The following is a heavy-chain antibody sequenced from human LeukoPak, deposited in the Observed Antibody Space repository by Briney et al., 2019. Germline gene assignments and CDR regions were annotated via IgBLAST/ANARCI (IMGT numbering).Heavy chain of an antibody. CDR2: INHSGST. D-gene: IGHD2-2*01. Sequence: SETLSLTCAVYGGSLSGYYWSWIRQPPGKGLEWIGEINHSGSTNYNPSLKSRVTISVDTSKNQFSLKLSSVTAADTAVYYCAGGRLPLSSRYGMDVWGQGTTVTVSS. V-gene: IGHV4-34*01. CDR3: AGGRLPLSSRYGMDV. CDR1: GGSLSGYY. J-gene: IGHJ6*02.